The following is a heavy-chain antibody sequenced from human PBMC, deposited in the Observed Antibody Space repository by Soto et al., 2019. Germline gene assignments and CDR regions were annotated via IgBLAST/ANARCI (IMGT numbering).Heavy chain of an antibody. CDR3: AKISCSSTNCYVVSGAGSYFDS. D-gene: IGHD2-2*01. CDR2: MSGSRGDT. CDR1: GFTFSTQV. J-gene: IGHJ4*02. V-gene: IGHV3-23*01. Sequence: EVQLLESGGGLVQPGGSLRLSCAASGFTFSTQVMSWVRQAPGKGLEWVSAMSGSRGDTYYADSVKGRFTIARDNSKNALDLQMNGLSAEATAVYSCAKISCSSTNCYVVSGAGSYFDSWGQGTLVIVSS.